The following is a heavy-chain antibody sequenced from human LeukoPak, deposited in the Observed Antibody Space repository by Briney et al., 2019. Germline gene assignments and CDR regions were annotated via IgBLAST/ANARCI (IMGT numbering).Heavy chain of an antibody. Sequence: SETLSLTCTVSGGSISSHYWSWIRQPPGKGLEWIGEINHSGSTNYNPSLKSRVTISVDTSKNQFSLKLSSVTAADTAVYYCARDRAAAGTLSPSESKYYFDYWGQGTLVTVSS. CDR3: ARDRAAAGTLSPSESKYYFDY. CDR2: INHSGST. V-gene: IGHV4-34*01. J-gene: IGHJ4*02. CDR1: GGSISSHY. D-gene: IGHD6-13*01.